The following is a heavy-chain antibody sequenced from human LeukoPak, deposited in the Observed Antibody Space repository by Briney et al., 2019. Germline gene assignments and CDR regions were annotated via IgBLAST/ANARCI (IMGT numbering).Heavy chain of an antibody. V-gene: IGHV3-21*01. CDR2: ITSSSSYI. CDR1: GFTFSGYS. CDR3: ARDVDTAMAYYFDY. J-gene: IGHJ4*02. Sequence: GGSRRLSCAASGFTFSGYSMNWVRQAPGKGLEWVSSITSSSSYIYYSDSVKGRFTISRDNAKNSMYLQMNSLRAEDTAVYYCARDVDTAMAYYFDYWGQGTLVTVSS. D-gene: IGHD5-18*01.